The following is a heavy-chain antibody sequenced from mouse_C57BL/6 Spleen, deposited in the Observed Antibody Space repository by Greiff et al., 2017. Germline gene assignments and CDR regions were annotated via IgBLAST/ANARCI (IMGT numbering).Heavy chain of an antibody. J-gene: IGHJ4*01. D-gene: IGHD2-4*01. CDR2: INPYNGGT. V-gene: IGHV1-19*01. CDR3: ARDDYDGGGPMDY. CDR1: GYTFTDYY. Sequence: VQLQQSGPVLVKPGASVKMSCKASGYTFTDYYMNWVKQSHGKSLEWIGVINPYNGGTSYNQKFKGKATLTVDKSSSTAYMERNSLTSEDSAVYYCARDDYDGGGPMDYWGQGTSVTVSS.